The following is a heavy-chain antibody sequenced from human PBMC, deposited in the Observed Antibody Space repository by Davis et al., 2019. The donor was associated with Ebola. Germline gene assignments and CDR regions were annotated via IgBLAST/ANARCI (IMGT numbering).Heavy chain of an antibody. D-gene: IGHD6-6*01. J-gene: IGHJ4*02. CDR1: GFTFSSYA. CDR3: TSSSPDY. Sequence: GESLKISCAASGFTFSSYAMSWVRQAPGKGLEWVSAISGSGGSTYYADSVKGRFTISRDNSKNTLYLQMNSLKTEDTAVYYCTSSSPDYWGQGTLVTVSS. V-gene: IGHV3-23*01. CDR2: ISGSGGST.